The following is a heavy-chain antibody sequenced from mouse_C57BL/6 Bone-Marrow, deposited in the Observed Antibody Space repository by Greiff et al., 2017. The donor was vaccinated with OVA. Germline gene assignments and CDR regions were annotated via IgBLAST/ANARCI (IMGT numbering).Heavy chain of an antibody. CDR1: GYTFTSYW. CDR3: VRGGYYDAAY. V-gene: IGHV1-59*01. D-gene: IGHD2-4*01. J-gene: IGHJ3*01. Sequence: QVQLQQPGAELVRPGTSVKLSCKASGYTFTSYWMHWVKQRPGQGLEWIGVIDPSDSYTNYNQKFKGKATLTVDTSSSTAYMQLSSLTSEDSAVYYCVRGGYYDAAYWGQGTLVTVSA. CDR2: IDPSDSYT.